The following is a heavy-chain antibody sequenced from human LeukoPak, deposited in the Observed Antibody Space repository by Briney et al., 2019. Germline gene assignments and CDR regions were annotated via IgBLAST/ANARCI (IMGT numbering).Heavy chain of an antibody. V-gene: IGHV1-2*02. CDR1: GITVTDYF. CDR2: INPNSGGT. D-gene: IGHD6-19*01. Sequence: ASVKVSCKASGITVTDYFIHWVRQAPGQGLEWMGWINPNSGGTNYAQKFQGRVTMTRDTSISTAYMELNSLRAEDTAVYYCARDYLTAQWLVSGGDYWGQGTLVTVSS. CDR3: ARDYLTAQWLVSGGDY. J-gene: IGHJ4*02.